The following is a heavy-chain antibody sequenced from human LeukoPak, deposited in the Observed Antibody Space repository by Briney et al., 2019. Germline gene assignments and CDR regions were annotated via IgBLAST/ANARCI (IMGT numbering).Heavy chain of an antibody. J-gene: IGHJ4*02. V-gene: IGHV3-33*01. CDR3: ARRGNMVRGVIDFDY. CDR2: IWYDGSGK. Sequence: GGSLRLSCAASGLTFNCYVIHWVRQAPGKGLEWVAIIWYDGSGKYYADSVKGRFTISRDNSKNTLYLQMNSLRAEDTAVYYCARRGNMVRGVIDFDYWGQGTLATVSS. CDR1: GLTFNCYV. D-gene: IGHD3-10*01.